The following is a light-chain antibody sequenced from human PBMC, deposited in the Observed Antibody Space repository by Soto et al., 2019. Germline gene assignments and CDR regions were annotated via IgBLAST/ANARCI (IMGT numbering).Light chain of an antibody. CDR3: QQYGSSGT. CDR2: DAS. CDR1: QSVSSY. J-gene: IGKJ1*01. Sequence: EMVLTQSPATLLWSPGDRATLSCRASQSVSSYLAWYQQKPGQAPRLLIYDASNRATGIPARFSGSGSGTDFTLTISRLEPEDLAGYYCQQYGSSGTFGQGTKVDIK. V-gene: IGKV3-11*01.